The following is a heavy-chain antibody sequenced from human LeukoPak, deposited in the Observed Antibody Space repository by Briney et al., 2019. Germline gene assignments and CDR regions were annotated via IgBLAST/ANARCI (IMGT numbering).Heavy chain of an antibody. D-gene: IGHD5-12*01. CDR1: GYDFSTSW. CDR3: ARHEPGDKSGYLFNY. CDR2: IYPDDSDA. Sequence: GESLKISCRVSGYDFSTSWIGWVRQMPGKDLEWMGVIYPDDSDAKYSPSFQGQVTISADKSINTAYLEWSSLRTSDTAIYYCARHEPGDKSGYLFNYWGQGTLVTVSS. V-gene: IGHV5-51*01. J-gene: IGHJ4*02.